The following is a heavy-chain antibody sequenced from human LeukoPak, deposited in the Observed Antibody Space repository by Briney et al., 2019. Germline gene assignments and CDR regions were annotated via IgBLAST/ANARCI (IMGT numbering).Heavy chain of an antibody. J-gene: IGHJ4*02. V-gene: IGHV3-23*01. Sequence: GGSLRLSCAASGFIFSSCAMNWVRQAPGKGLEWVSGISGSGGITHYTDSVRGRFTISRDNSKNTLYLQMNSLRAEDTAVYYCAKDVDGYVYYFDYWGQGTLVTVSS. CDR1: GFIFSSCA. D-gene: IGHD5-18*01. CDR3: AKDVDGYVYYFDY. CDR2: ISGSGGIT.